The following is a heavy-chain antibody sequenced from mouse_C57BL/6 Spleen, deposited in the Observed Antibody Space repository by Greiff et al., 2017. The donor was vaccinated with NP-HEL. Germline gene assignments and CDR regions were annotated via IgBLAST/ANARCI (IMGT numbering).Heavy chain of an antibody. CDR2: IDPNSGGT. D-gene: IGHD2-2*01. Sequence: VKLQQPGAELVKPGASVKLSCKASGYTFTSYWMHWVKQRPGRGLEWIGRIDPNSGGTKYNEKFKSKATLTVDKPSSTAYMQLSSLTSEDSAVYYCARGAMVTTGSYWYFDVWGTGTTVTVSS. CDR3: ARGAMVTTGSYWYFDV. CDR1: GYTFTSYW. J-gene: IGHJ1*03. V-gene: IGHV1-72*01.